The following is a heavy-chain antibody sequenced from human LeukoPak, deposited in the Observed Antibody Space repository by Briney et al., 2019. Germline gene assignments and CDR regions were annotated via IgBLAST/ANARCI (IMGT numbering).Heavy chain of an antibody. CDR2: PFSSGAT. CDR3: ARRSRDGYFLDS. J-gene: IGHJ4*02. Sequence: SETLSLTCIVSGGSMSGYYWSWIRRPPGKGLEWIGHPFSSGATTYNPSLKSRVTISVDTSRDQFSLNLRSVTAADTAVYYCARRSRDGYFLDSWGQGTLVTVSS. V-gene: IGHV4-4*09. D-gene: IGHD5-24*01. CDR1: GGSMSGYY.